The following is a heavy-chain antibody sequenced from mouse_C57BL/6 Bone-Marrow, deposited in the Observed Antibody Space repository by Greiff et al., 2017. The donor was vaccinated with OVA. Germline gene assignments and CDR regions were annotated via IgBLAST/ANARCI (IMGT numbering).Heavy chain of an antibody. J-gene: IGHJ1*03. D-gene: IGHD1-1*01. Sequence: EVKLVESGPELVKPGASVKIPCKASGYTFTDYNMDWVKQSHGKSLEWIGDINPNNGGTIYNQKFKGKATLTVDKSSSTAYMELRSLTSEDTAVYYCARRYYGSSYDWYFDVWGTGTTVTVSS. CDR2: INPNNGGT. CDR3: ARRYYGSSYDWYFDV. V-gene: IGHV1-18*01. CDR1: GYTFTDYN.